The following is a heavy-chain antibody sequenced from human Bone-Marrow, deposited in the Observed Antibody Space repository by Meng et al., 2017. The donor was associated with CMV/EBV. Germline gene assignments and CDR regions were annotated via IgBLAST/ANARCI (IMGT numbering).Heavy chain of an antibody. V-gene: IGHV4-59*12. CDR1: GGSISSYY. Sequence: SETLFLTCTVSGGSISSYYWSWIRQPPGKGLEWIGYIYYSGSTNYNPSLKSRVTISVDTSKNQFSLKLSSVTAADTAVYYCARVEGSSIDYWGQGTLVTVSS. CDR2: IYYSGST. CDR3: ARVEGSSIDY. D-gene: IGHD6-13*01. J-gene: IGHJ4*02.